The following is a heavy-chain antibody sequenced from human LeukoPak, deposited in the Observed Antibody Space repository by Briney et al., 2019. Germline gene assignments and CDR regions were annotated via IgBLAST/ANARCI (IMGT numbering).Heavy chain of an antibody. CDR3: ARDIGYYDSSGYYFLWYFDL. V-gene: IGHV4-39*07. CDR1: GGSISSDNYY. D-gene: IGHD3-22*01. Sequence: SETLSLTCTVSGGSISSDNYYWGWIRQPPGKGLEFIGSIYYSGSTYYNPSLKSRVTISVDTSKNQFSVKLSSVTAADTAVYYCARDIGYYDSSGYYFLWYFDLWGRGTLVTVSS. J-gene: IGHJ2*01. CDR2: IYYSGST.